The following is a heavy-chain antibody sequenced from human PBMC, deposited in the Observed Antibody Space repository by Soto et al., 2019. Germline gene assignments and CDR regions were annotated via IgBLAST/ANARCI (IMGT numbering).Heavy chain of an antibody. CDR3: ARVIKDDSSGYYHVFFDY. D-gene: IGHD3-22*01. CDR1: GFTFSRYA. Sequence: GGCLRLSCVASGFTFSRYALHWVRQAPGKGLEWVAVISFDGRNKYYTDSARGRFTISRDNSRNILDLQMNSLRVEDTAVYYCARVIKDDSSGYYHVFFDYWGQGTLVTVPS. CDR2: ISFDGRNK. J-gene: IGHJ4*02. V-gene: IGHV3-30*04.